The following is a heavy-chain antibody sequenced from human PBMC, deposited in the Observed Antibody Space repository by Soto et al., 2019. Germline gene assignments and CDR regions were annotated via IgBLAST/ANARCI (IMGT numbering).Heavy chain of an antibody. V-gene: IGHV4-31*03. CDR1: GGSISSGGYY. Sequence: PSETLSLTCTVSGGSISSGGYYWSWIRQHPGKGLEWIGYIYYSGSTYYNPSLKSRVTISVDTSKNQFSLKLSSVTAADTAVYYCARQGPSMVRGVIGPWGQGTLVTVSS. J-gene: IGHJ5*02. CDR2: IYYSGST. D-gene: IGHD3-10*01. CDR3: ARQGPSMVRGVIGP.